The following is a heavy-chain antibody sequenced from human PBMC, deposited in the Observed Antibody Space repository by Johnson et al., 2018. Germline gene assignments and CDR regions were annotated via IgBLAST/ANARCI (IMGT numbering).Heavy chain of an antibody. V-gene: IGHV1-69*01. D-gene: IGHD7-27*01. CDR3: APGENYYYKKDV. CDR1: GGTFSRYS. CDR2: IIPIFGTA. J-gene: IGHJ6*02. Sequence: QVQLVESGAEVKKPGSSVKVSCKASGGTFSRYSISWVRQAPGQGLEWMGGIIPIFGTATYAQKFQGRVTITADESTSTAYMDLSSLTSEDTAVYYCAPGENYYYKKDVWGQGTTVTVS.